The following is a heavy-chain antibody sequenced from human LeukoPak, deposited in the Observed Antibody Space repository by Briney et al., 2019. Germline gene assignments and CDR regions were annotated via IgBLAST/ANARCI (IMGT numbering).Heavy chain of an antibody. J-gene: IGHJ4*02. CDR3: ARDRTHSLY. V-gene: IGHV3-7*01. CDR1: GFTFGNYW. Sequence: GGSLRLSCAVSGFTFGNYWMSWVRQAPGKGLEWVANINQDGSEKYYVDSVKGRFTISRDNTKNSLYLQMNSLRAEDTAVYYCARDRTHSLYWGQGTLVTVSS. CDR2: INQDGSEK. D-gene: IGHD1-26*01.